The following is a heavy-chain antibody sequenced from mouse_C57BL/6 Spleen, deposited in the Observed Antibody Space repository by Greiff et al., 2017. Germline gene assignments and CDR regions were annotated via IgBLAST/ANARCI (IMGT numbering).Heavy chain of an antibody. D-gene: IGHD1-1*01. V-gene: IGHV1-64*01. CDR2: IHPNSGST. J-gene: IGHJ2*01. Sequence: QVQLKQPGAELVKPGASVKLSCKASGYTFTSYWMHWVKQRPGQGLEWIGMIHPNSGSTNYNEKFKSKATLTVDKSSSTAYMQLSSLTSEDSAVYYWARGDNYYGSSYNYWGQGTTLTVSS. CDR3: ARGDNYYGSSYNY. CDR1: GYTFTSYW.